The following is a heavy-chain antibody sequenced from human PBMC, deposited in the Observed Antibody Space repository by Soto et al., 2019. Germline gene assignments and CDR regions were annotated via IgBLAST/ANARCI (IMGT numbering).Heavy chain of an antibody. D-gene: IGHD6-19*01. CDR3: ERDGYSSGWFVY. V-gene: IGHV1-18*04. J-gene: IGHJ5*01. CDR1: GYTFTNYG. CDR2: ISANNGNT. Sequence: QVQLVQSGPEVKKPGASVKVSCKTSGYTFTNYGFSWVRQVPGEGLEWMGWISANNGNTNYAQNLQGRVTMTTDTSTSTAYMELRSLRSDDTAVYYCERDGYSSGWFVYWGQGTLVTVSS.